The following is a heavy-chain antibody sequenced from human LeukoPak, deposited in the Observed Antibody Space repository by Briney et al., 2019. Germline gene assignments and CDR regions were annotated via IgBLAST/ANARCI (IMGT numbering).Heavy chain of an antibody. V-gene: IGHV1-69*05. CDR1: GGTFSSYA. D-gene: IGHD3-3*01. CDR2: IIPIFGTA. J-gene: IGHJ5*02. Sequence: SVKVSCKASGGTFSSYAISWVRQAPGQGLEWMGGIIPIFGTANYAQKFQGRVTITTDESTSTAYMELSSLRSEDTAEYYCARLLGRFLEWLRFDPWGQGTLVTVSS. CDR3: ARLLGRFLEWLRFDP.